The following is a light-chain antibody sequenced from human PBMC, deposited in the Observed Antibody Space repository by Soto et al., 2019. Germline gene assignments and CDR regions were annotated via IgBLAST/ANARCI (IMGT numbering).Light chain of an antibody. CDR1: QSLGSGY. CDR2: AAF. CDR3: QHYTNWPPKWT. J-gene: IGKJ1*01. Sequence: EIVLTQSPCTLSLAPGGRATLSCRASQSLGSGYLAWYQQKPGQAPRILIYAAFTRATGIPARFSGSGSGTEFTLTISSLQSEDFAVYYCQHYTNWPPKWTFGQGTKVDTK. V-gene: IGKV3-15*01.